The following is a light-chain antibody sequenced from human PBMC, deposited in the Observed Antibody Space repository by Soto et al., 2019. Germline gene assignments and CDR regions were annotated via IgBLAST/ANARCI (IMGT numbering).Light chain of an antibody. CDR2: DVS. Sequence: QSALTQPASVSGSPGQSITISCTGTSSDVGGYNYVYWYQQHPGKAPKLMIYDVSDRPSGVYNRFSGSKSGNTASLTISGLQAEDEADYYCSSYTSSSTYVVFGGGTKLTVL. V-gene: IGLV2-14*01. CDR1: SSDVGGYNY. CDR3: SSYTSSSTYVV. J-gene: IGLJ2*01.